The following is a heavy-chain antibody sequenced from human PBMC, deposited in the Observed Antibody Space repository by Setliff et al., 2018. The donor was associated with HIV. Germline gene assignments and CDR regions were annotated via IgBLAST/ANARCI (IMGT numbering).Heavy chain of an antibody. CDR3: ARVSTDYVWGSFLSSGPYYFDF. D-gene: IGHD3-16*01. V-gene: IGHV4-61*09. J-gene: IGHJ4*02. CDR1: GGSISSGSYY. CDR2: ISTSGTT. Sequence: PSETLSLTCTVSGGSISSGSYYWSWIRQPAGKGLEWIGHISTSGTTNYNPSLKSRVTISADTSKSQFSLKLTSVTAADTAAYFCARVSTDYVWGSFLSSGPYYFDFWGQGALVTVSS.